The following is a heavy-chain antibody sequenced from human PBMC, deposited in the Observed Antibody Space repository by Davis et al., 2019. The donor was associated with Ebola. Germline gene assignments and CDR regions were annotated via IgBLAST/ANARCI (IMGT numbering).Heavy chain of an antibody. Sequence: GESLKISCAASGFTFSSYAMHWVRQAPGKGLEWVAVISYDGSNKYYADSVKGRFTISRDNSKNTLYLQMNSLRAEDTAVYYCAKFRIGSGGSYYYGMDVWGQGTTVTVSS. V-gene: IGHV3-30-3*02. CDR1: GFTFSSYA. CDR3: AKFRIGSGGSYYYGMDV. J-gene: IGHJ6*02. D-gene: IGHD2-15*01. CDR2: ISYDGSNK.